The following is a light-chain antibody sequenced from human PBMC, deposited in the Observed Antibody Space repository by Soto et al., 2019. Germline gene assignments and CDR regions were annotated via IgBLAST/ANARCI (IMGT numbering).Light chain of an antibody. V-gene: IGLV2-14*03. J-gene: IGLJ1*01. CDR2: DVR. Sequence: QSVLTQPASVSGSPGQSITISCTGTSSDVGGYNYVSWYQQHPGKAPKLMIYDVRNRRSGVSNRFSGSKSGNTASLTISGLQAEDEADYYCSSYTSISTVFGTGTKVTVL. CDR3: SSYTSISTV. CDR1: SSDVGGYNY.